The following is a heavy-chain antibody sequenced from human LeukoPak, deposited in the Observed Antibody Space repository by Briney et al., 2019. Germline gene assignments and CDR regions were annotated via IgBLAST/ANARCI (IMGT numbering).Heavy chain of an antibody. J-gene: IGHJ5*02. CDR3: ASFLGYCSSTSCFSDWFDP. CDR1: GFTFSSYS. D-gene: IGHD2-2*01. Sequence: GGSLRLSCAASGFTFSSYSMNWVRQAPGKGLEWVSSISSSSSYIYYADSVKGRFTISRDNAKNSLYLQMNSLRAEDTAVYYCASFLGYCSSTSCFSDWFDPWGQGTLVTVSS. V-gene: IGHV3-21*04. CDR2: ISSSSSYI.